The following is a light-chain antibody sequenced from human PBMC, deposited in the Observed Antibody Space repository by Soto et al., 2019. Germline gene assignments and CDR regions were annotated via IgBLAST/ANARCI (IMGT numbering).Light chain of an antibody. CDR2: DVS. CDR3: FSYTSSGTYV. CDR1: SSDVGRYNY. Sequence: QSVLTQPRSVSGSPGQSATISCTGTSSDVGRYNYVSWYQQSPGKAPKLMIYDVSKRPSGVPDRFSGSKSGNTASLTISGLQAEDEADYYCFSYTSSGTYVFGTGTKVTVL. J-gene: IGLJ1*01. V-gene: IGLV2-11*01.